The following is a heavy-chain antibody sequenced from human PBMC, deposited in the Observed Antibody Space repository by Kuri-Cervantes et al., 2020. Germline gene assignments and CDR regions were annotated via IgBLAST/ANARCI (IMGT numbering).Heavy chain of an antibody. Sequence: GESLKISCAASGFTFSSYAMSWVRQAPGKGLAWVGNIKQDGSDKYYVDSVKGRFTIARDNAKNSLYLQMNSLRAEDTAVYFCARVDFANDAFDIWGQGTMVTVSS. CDR1: GFTFSSYA. CDR3: ARVDFANDAFDI. D-gene: IGHD2-2*03. J-gene: IGHJ3*02. CDR2: IKQDGSDK. V-gene: IGHV3-7*01.